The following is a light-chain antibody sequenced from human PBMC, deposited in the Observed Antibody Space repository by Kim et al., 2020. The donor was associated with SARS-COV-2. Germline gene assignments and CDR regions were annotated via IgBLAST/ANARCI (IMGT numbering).Light chain of an antibody. Sequence: PGGTVTLTCGSTTGAVTSGQYPYWFQQKPGQVPKTLIYDTGNKHSWTPARFSGSLLGGKAALTLSGAQPEDEAEYYCLFTYGGGRVFGGGTKLTVL. CDR3: LFTYGGGRV. CDR1: TGAVTSGQY. J-gene: IGLJ3*02. V-gene: IGLV7-46*01. CDR2: DTG.